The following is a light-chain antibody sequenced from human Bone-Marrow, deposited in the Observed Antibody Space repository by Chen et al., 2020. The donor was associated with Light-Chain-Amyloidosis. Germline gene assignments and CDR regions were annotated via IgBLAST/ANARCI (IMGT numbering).Light chain of an antibody. CDR3: SSYTITNTLV. CDR1: SSDVGGDNH. Sequence: QSALTQPASVSGSPGQSITIYCPGTSSDVGGDNHVSWYQQHPDKAPKLMIYEVTNRPSLVPDRFSGSKSDNTASLTISGLQTEDEADYFCSSYTITNTLVFGSGTRVTVL. CDR2: EVT. J-gene: IGLJ1*01. V-gene: IGLV2-14*01.